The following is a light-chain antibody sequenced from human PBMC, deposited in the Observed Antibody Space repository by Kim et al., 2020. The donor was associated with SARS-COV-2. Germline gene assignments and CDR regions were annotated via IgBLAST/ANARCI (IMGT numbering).Light chain of an antibody. Sequence: VPPSVPRSPASIAPHDVPWYQQRPGSAPTTVIYEDNQRPSVVPDRFSGSTDSSSNSASLTISGLKTEDEADYYCQSSDSSNHWVFGGGTQLTVL. V-gene: IGLV6-57*03. CDR3: QSSDSSNHWV. CDR1: PASIAPHD. CDR2: EDN. J-gene: IGLJ3*02.